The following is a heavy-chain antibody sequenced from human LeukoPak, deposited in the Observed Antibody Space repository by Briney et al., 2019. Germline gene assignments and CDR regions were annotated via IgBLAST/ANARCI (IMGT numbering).Heavy chain of an antibody. V-gene: IGHV4-59*08. CDR2: INYNGIT. CDR3: ARQNPPGSKKGWFDP. J-gene: IGHJ5*02. D-gene: IGHD6-25*01. Sequence: SETLSLTCTVSGGSINSYYWTWIRQPPGKGLEWIACINYNGITNYKSSLESRLTISVDTSKNQFSLRLRSVTAADTAVYYCARQNPPGSKKGWFDPWGQGTLVTVSS. CDR1: GGSINSYY.